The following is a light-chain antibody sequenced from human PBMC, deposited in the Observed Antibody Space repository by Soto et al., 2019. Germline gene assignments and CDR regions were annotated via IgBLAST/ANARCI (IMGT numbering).Light chain of an antibody. V-gene: IGKV3-20*01. CDR3: QHYGSSQT. CDR1: QSVSSSY. Sequence: EIVLTQSPGTLSLSPGERATLSCRASQSVSSSYLAWYQQKPGQAPRLLIYGASSRATGIPDRFSGSGSGTDFTLTISRLEPEDFAVYYCQHYGSSQTFGQGPKVDI. CDR2: GAS. J-gene: IGKJ1*01.